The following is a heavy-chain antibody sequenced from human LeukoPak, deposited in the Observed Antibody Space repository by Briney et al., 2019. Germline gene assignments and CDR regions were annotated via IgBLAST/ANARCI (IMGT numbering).Heavy chain of an antibody. J-gene: IGHJ3*02. CDR3: ARGWASLDDAFDI. D-gene: IGHD1-1*01. CDR2: IYTSGST. V-gene: IGHV4-61*02. CDR1: GGSISSGSYY. Sequence: SQTLSLTCTVSGGSISSGSYYWSWIRQPAGKGVEWIGRIYTSGSTNYNPSLKSRVTISVDTSKNQFSLKLSSVTAADTAVYYCARGWASLDDAFDIWGQGTMVTVSS.